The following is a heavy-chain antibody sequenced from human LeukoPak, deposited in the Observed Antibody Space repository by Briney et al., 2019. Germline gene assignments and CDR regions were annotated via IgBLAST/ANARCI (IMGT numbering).Heavy chain of an antibody. V-gene: IGHV1-18*01. D-gene: IGHD1-26*01. J-gene: IGHJ4*02. CDR1: GYTFTSYA. CDR2: ISGYNGDT. Sequence: GASVKVSYKASGYTFTSYAISWVRQAPGQGLEWMGWISGYNGDTNYVQKLQSRVTMTTDTSTSTAYMELRSLRSDDTAVYYCARVGATNFDYWGQGTLVTVSS. CDR3: ARVGATNFDY.